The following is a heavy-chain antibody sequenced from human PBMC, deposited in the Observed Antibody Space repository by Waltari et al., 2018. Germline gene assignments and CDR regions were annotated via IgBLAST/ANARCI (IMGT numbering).Heavy chain of an antibody. J-gene: IGHJ4*02. CDR2: IYTSGST. V-gene: IGHV4-4*09. CDR3: ARRRSKGSGYYFV. Sequence: QVQLQESGPGLVKPSETLSLTCTVSGGSISSYYWSWIRQPPGKGLEWIGYIYTSGSTNYNPSLKSRVTIAVDTSKNQFSLKRSSVTAADTAVYYCARRRSKGSGYYFVWGQGTLVTVSS. CDR1: GGSISSYY. D-gene: IGHD3-22*01.